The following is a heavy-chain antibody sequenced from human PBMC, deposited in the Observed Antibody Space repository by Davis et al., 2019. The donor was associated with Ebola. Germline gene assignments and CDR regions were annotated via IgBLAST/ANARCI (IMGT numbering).Heavy chain of an antibody. D-gene: IGHD6-19*01. V-gene: IGHV4-61*08. Sequence: SETLSLTCTVSGGSISSGDYYWSWIRQPPGKGLEWIGYIYYSESTNYNPSLKSRVTISVDTSKNQFSLKLSSVTAADTAVYYCARDSRWLVPGTYYYYGMDVWGQGTTVTVSS. CDR3: ARDSRWLVPGTYYYYGMDV. CDR2: IYYSEST. CDR1: GGSISSGDYY. J-gene: IGHJ6*02.